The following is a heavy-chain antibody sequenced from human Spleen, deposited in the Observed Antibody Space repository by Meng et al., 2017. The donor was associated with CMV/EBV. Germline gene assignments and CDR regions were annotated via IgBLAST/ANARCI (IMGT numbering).Heavy chain of an antibody. CDR1: GFSLTTSGGG. CDR2: IFWNDRK. Sequence: TCTVSGFSLTTSGGGVAWIRQPPGKALEWLALIFWNDRKRYSPSLKSRLTITKDTSKNHVVLTMTNMDPVDTATYYCAHKRWELLDYWGQGTLVTVSS. V-gene: IGHV2-5*01. CDR3: AHKRWELLDY. J-gene: IGHJ4*02. D-gene: IGHD1-26*01.